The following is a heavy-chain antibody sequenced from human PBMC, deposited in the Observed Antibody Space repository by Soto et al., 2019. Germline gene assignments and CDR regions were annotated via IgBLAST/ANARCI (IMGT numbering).Heavy chain of an antibody. D-gene: IGHD4-17*01. CDR3: ARSEGMTTALGNL. CDR1: GFTFDAYA. CDR2: INWNSDHI. V-gene: IGHV3-9*01. J-gene: IGHJ2*01. Sequence: EVQLVESGGGLVQPGRSRRLSCTASGFTFDAYAMHWVRQVPGKGLEWVSGINWNSDHIEYADSVKGRFTISRDNAKNSLYLQMNSLRTEDTALYYCARSEGMTTALGNLWGRGTLVTVSS.